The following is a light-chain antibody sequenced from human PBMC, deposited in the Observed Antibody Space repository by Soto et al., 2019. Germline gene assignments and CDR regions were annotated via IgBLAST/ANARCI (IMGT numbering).Light chain of an antibody. V-gene: IGKV3-20*01. CDR1: QSVGRRY. CDR3: QYQGT. J-gene: IGKJ4*01. CDR2: DTS. Sequence: IVLTQSPGTLSLSPGERATLSCRASQSVGRRYLAWYQQKPGKAPRLLIYDTSERASDIPDTFSGSGSGTDFTLTISRLVPEDFAVYYCQYQGTFGGGTKVEIK.